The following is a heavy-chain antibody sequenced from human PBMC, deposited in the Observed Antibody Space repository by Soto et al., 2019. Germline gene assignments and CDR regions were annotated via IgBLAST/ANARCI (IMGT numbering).Heavy chain of an antibody. CDR3: ARGAHYYDSSGYSPPFNS. J-gene: IGHJ4*02. D-gene: IGHD3-22*01. CDR2: ISSTSTFI. CDR1: EFTFSAYS. V-gene: IGHV3-21*03. Sequence: PGGSLRLSCAASEFTFSAYSMNWVRQAPGKGLEWVSSISSTSTFIYYADLVKGRFTISRDNAKNSQYLQMNSLRAEDTAVYYCARGAHYYDSSGYSPPFNSWGQGTLVTVSS.